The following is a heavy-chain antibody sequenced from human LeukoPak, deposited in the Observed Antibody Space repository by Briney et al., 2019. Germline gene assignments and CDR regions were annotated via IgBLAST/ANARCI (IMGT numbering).Heavy chain of an antibody. CDR3: AKDTRFWRGTYYD. Sequence: GGSLRLSCAASGFTFDDYAMHWVRQAPGKGLEWVSGISWNSGSIGYADSVKGRFTISRDNAKNSLYLQMNSLRAEDTALYYVAKDTRFWRGTYYDWDQGTLVTVHS. D-gene: IGHD3-3*01. J-gene: IGHJ4*02. CDR2: ISWNSGSI. CDR1: GFTFDDYA. V-gene: IGHV3-9*01.